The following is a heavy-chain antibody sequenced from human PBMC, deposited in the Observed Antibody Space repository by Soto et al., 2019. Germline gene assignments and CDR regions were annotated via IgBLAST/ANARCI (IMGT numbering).Heavy chain of an antibody. D-gene: IGHD2-2*01. CDR3: ASYLGISSNGRTPV. Sequence: QVQLVQSGAEVKKPGSSVTVSCKASGGTFSSYTFNWVRQAPGQGLEWIGRIIPILDISSYTQKFQDRVTITADNSMNTAHMELSRLTSEDTAVYYCASYLGISSNGRTPVWGKGTTVTVSS. J-gene: IGHJ6*03. CDR1: GGTFSSYT. CDR2: IIPILDIS. V-gene: IGHV1-69*02.